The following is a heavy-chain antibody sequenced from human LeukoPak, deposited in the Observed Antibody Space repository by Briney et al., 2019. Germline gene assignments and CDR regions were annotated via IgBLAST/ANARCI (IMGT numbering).Heavy chain of an antibody. CDR1: GFTFSSYS. D-gene: IGHD5-18*01. Sequence: PGGSLRLSCAASGFTFSSYSMNWVRQAPGKGLEWVSSISSSSSYIYYADSVKSRFTISRDNAKNSLYLQMNSLRAEDTAVYYCARPPLDVDTAVDYWGQGTLVTVSS. V-gene: IGHV3-21*01. J-gene: IGHJ4*02. CDR3: ARPPLDVDTAVDY. CDR2: ISSSSSYI.